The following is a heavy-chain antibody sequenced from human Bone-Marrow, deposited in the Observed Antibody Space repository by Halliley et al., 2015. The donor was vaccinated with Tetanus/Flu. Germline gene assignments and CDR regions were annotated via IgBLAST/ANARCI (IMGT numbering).Heavy chain of an antibody. D-gene: IGHD5-18*01. CDR3: SRDPTGSGYNFGSYWFDP. V-gene: IGHV4-59*01. CDR1: GASINHFY. CDR2: IHYSGIT. Sequence: TLSLTCTVSGASINHFYWSWIRQSPGKGLEWIGYIHYSGITNYNPSLKSRASISVDTSKSQFSLKLRSVTAADAAVYYCSRDPTGSGYNFGSYWFDPWGQGTLVTVSS. J-gene: IGHJ5*02.